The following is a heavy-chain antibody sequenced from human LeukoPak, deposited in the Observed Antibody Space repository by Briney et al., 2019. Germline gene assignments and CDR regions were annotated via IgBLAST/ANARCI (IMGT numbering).Heavy chain of an antibody. CDR3: ARFSSYYDSSGYSRYYFDY. D-gene: IGHD3-22*01. CDR2: IYTSGST. V-gene: IGHV4-4*07. CDR1: GGSISSYY. Sequence: SETLSLTCTVTGGSISSYYWSWIRQPAGKGLEWIGRIYTSGSTNYNPSLKSRVTISVDTSKNQFSLKLSSVTAADTAVYYCARFSSYYDSSGYSRYYFDYWGQGTLVTVSS. J-gene: IGHJ4*02.